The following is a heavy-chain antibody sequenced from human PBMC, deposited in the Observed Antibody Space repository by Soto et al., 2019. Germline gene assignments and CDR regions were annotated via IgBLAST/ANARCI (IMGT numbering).Heavy chain of an antibody. CDR3: ARYCGGDCYPEDAFDI. V-gene: IGHV4-31*03. CDR1: GGSISSGGYY. Sequence: QVQLQESGPGLVKPSQTLSLTCTVSGGSISSGGYYWSWIRQHPGKGLEWIGYIYYSGSTYYNPSLKSRVTISVDTSKNKFSLKLSSVTAADTAVYYCARYCGGDCYPEDAFDIWGQGTMVTVSS. CDR2: IYYSGST. D-gene: IGHD2-21*02. J-gene: IGHJ3*02.